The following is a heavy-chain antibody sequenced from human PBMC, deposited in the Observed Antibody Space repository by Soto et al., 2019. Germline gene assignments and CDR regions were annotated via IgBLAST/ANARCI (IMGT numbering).Heavy chain of an antibody. Sequence: GGSLRLSCAASGFTFSSYAMSWVRQAPGKGLEWVSAISGSGGSTYYADSVKGRFTISRDNSKNTLYLQMNSLRAEDTAVYYCAKDDPDYDYIWGSYPYYYFDYWGQGTLVTVSS. V-gene: IGHV3-23*01. D-gene: IGHD3-16*02. CDR2: ISGSGGST. CDR1: GFTFSSYA. J-gene: IGHJ4*02. CDR3: AKDDPDYDYIWGSYPYYYFDY.